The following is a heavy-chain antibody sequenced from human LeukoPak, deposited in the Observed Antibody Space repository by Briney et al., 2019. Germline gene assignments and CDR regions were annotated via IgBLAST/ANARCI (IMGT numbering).Heavy chain of an antibody. D-gene: IGHD4/OR15-4a*01. J-gene: IGHJ6*03. CDR1: GGSFSGYY. CDR2: INHRGST. V-gene: IGHV4-34*01. CDR3: ARAGAYYYYYMDV. Sequence: PSETLSLTCAVYGGSFSGYYWRWLRQPPGKGLEWIGEINHRGSTNYKPSVMSRVTISVDTSKNQFSLKLSSVTAADTAVYYCARAGAYYYYYMDVWGKGTTVTISS.